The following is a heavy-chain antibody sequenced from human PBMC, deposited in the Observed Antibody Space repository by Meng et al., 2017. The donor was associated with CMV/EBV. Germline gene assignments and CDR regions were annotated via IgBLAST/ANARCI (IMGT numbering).Heavy chain of an antibody. V-gene: IGHV3-7*03. CDR1: GFTFSSYW. J-gene: IGHJ4*02. Sequence: GESLKISCAASGFTFSSYWMSRVRQAPGKGLEWVANIKQDGSEKYYVDSVKGRFTISRDNAKNSLYLQMNSLRAEDTAVYYCAKIASDYYDSSGCFDYWGQGTLVTVSS. CDR3: AKIASDYYDSSGCFDY. CDR2: IKQDGSEK. D-gene: IGHD3-22*01.